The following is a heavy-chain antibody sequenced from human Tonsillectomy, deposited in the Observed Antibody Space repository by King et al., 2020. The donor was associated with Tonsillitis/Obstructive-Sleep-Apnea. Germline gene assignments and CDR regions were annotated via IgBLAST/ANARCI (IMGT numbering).Heavy chain of an antibody. J-gene: IGHJ3*02. CDR1: GFTFDDYA. V-gene: IGHV3-9*01. CDR3: AKDAIIAVSGTPGDAFDI. D-gene: IGHD6-13*01. CDR2: ISWNSGSI. Sequence: VQLVESGGGLVQPGRSLRLSCAASGFTFDDYAMHWVRQAPGKGLEWVSAISWNSGSICYADSVKGRFTISRDNAKNSLYLQMNSLRGEDTALYYCAKDAIIAVSGTPGDAFDIWGQGTMVTVSS.